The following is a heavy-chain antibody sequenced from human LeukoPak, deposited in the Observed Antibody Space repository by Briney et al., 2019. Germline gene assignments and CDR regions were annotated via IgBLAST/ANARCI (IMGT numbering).Heavy chain of an antibody. Sequence: SETLSLTCTVSGGSISSSSYYWGWVRQPRGKGLEWIGSIYYSGSTYYNPSLKSRVTISVDTTKNQFSLNLSSVSAADTGLYYCARNFDSNGRERGGHWFDPWGQGTLVTVSS. CDR1: GGSISSSSYY. D-gene: IGHD3-22*01. V-gene: IGHV4-39*07. CDR3: ARNFDSNGRERGGHWFDP. J-gene: IGHJ5*02. CDR2: IYYSGST.